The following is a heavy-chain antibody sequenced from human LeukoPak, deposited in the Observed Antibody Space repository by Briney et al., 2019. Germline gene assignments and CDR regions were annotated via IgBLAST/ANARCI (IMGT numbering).Heavy chain of an antibody. D-gene: IGHD1-26*01. CDR2: ISSSGNTR. CDR1: GFNFDAYY. CDR3: ARHVGGLDY. V-gene: IGHV3-11*01. J-gene: IGHJ4*02. Sequence: GGSLRLSCVASGFNFDAYYMNWIRQTPGKGLEWTAYISSSGNTRWYADSVKGRLAISRDDAKRSLYLEMNSLRVEDTGVYFCARHVGGLDYWGPGTKVIVSS.